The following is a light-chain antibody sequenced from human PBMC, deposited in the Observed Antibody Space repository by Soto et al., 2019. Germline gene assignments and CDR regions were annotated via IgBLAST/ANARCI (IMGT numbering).Light chain of an antibody. CDR1: SSDIGDYDY. Sequence: QSALTQPPSASGSPGQSVTISCTGTSSDIGDYDYVSWYQQHPGKAPKLIIYEVTKRPSGVPDRFSGSKSGNSASLTVSGLQAEDEGDYFCSSYARRNNLLFGGETKVTVL. V-gene: IGLV2-8*01. CDR2: EVT. J-gene: IGLJ2*01. CDR3: SSYARRNNLL.